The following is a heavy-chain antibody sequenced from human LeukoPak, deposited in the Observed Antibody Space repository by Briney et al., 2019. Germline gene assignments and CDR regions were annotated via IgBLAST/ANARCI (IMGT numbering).Heavy chain of an antibody. D-gene: IGHD3-3*01. V-gene: IGHV1-2*06. CDR3: ARGGPSATIFGGADY. CDR1: GYTFTGYY. Sequence: GASVKVSCKASGYTFTGYYMHWVRQAPGQGLEWMGRINPNSGGTNYAQKFQGRVTMTRDTSISTAYMELSRLRSDDTAVYYCARGGPSATIFGGADYWRQGTLVTVSS. J-gene: IGHJ4*02. CDR2: INPNSGGT.